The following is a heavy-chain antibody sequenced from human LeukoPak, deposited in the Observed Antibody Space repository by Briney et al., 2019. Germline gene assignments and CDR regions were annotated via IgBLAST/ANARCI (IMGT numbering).Heavy chain of an antibody. J-gene: IGHJ4*02. D-gene: IGHD7-27*01. CDR1: GFIFSHYG. CDR3: AKDGNWARFED. V-gene: IGHV3-23*01. Sequence: PGGSLRFSCAASGFIFSHYGMNWVRQAPGKGLEWVSGITSRSTTYYADSVKGRFTISRDNSKNMVWLQINSPTAEDTATYYCAKDGNWARFEDWGQGTLVTVSS. CDR2: ITSRSTT.